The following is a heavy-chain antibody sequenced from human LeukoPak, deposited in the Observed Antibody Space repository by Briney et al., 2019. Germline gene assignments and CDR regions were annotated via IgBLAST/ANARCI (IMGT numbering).Heavy chain of an antibody. V-gene: IGHV1-8*01. D-gene: IGHD7-27*01. Sequence: ASVKVSCKASGYTFTSYDVNWFRQATGQGLEWMEWMNPNSGNTGYAQKFQGRVSLTRDTSISTAYLELISLRSEDTAVYYCAKNIALTGEFDSWGQGTLVTVSS. J-gene: IGHJ4*02. CDR2: MNPNSGNT. CDR3: AKNIALTGEFDS. CDR1: GYTFTSYD.